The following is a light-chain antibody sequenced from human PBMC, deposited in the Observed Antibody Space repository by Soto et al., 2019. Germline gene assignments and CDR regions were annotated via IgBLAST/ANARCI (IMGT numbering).Light chain of an antibody. Sequence: QAVVTQPPSASGTPGQRVTISCSGSNSNIGSNTVHWYQQLPGTAPKLLIYGNNQRPSGVPDRFSGSKSGTSASLAISGLQSEDEADYYCAAWDDSLNEVFGGGTKLTVL. CDR1: NSNIGSNT. V-gene: IGLV1-44*01. CDR3: AAWDDSLNEV. CDR2: GNN. J-gene: IGLJ3*02.